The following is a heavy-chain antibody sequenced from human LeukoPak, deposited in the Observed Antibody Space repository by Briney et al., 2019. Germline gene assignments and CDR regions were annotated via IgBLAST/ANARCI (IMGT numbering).Heavy chain of an antibody. CDR1: GGSFSGYY. V-gene: IGHV4-34*01. D-gene: IGHD5-12*01. Sequence: SETLSLTCAVYGGSFSGYYWSWIRQPPGKGLEWIGEINHSGSTNYNPSLKSRVTISVDTSKNQFSLKLSSVTAADTAVYYCAGRVDVVASPYFDYWGQGTLVTVSS. J-gene: IGHJ4*02. CDR3: AGRVDVVASPYFDY. CDR2: INHSGST.